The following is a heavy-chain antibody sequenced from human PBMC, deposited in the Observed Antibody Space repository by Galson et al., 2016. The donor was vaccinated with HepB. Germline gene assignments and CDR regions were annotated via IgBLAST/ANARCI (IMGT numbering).Heavy chain of an antibody. CDR2: IKYDETEK. V-gene: IGHV3-7*01. Sequence: SLRLSCAVSGFNISGHWINWVRQAPGKGPEWVAHIKYDETEKNYVDSVKGRFTIARDNAKNSVDLQMNSLRVEDTAMYYCTTRNLFEFWGQRALVTVSS. CDR1: GFNISGHW. CDR3: TTRNLFEF. J-gene: IGHJ4*02.